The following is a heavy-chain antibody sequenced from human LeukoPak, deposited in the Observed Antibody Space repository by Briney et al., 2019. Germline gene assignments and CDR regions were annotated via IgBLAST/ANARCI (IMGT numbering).Heavy chain of an antibody. V-gene: IGHV3-9*01. Sequence: PGRSLRLSCAASGFTFDDYAMHWVRQAPGKGLEWVSGISWNSGSIGYADSVKGRFTISRDNAKNSLYLQMNSLRAEDTALYYCAKANSGSYFVEYWGQRTLVTVSS. CDR1: GFTFDDYA. CDR3: AKANSGSYFVEY. CDR2: ISWNSGSI. J-gene: IGHJ4*02. D-gene: IGHD1-26*01.